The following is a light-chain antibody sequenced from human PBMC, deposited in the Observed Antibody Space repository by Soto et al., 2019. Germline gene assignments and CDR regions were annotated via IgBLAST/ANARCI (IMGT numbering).Light chain of an antibody. CDR1: QIVSNTY. V-gene: IGKV3-20*01. Sequence: VVLTQSPASLSVSPGEAVTLSCRASQIVSNTYLAWYQQRPGQVPRLVVSSTSKRATGIPERFSGGGSGTDFTLTSTILEAEDFEVYYCHQYERLPVTFGQGTRL. J-gene: IGKJ5*01. CDR3: HQYERLPVT. CDR2: STS.